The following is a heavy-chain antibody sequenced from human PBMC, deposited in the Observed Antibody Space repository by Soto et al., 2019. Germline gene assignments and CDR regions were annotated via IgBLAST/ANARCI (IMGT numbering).Heavy chain of an antibody. CDR1: GYTFTRYG. CDR2: ISAYNGNT. V-gene: IGHV1-18*04. J-gene: IGHJ4*02. CDR3: AREGACEGGGDCYDY. D-gene: IGHD2-21*01. Sequence: ASVKVSCKASGYTFTRYGISWVRQAPGQGLEWMGWISAYNGNTNYAQKLQGRVTMTTDTSTSTAYMELRSLRSDDTAVYYCAREGACEGGGDCYDYWGQGTLVTVSS.